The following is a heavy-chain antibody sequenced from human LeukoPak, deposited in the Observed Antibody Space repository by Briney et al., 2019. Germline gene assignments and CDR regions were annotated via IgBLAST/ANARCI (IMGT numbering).Heavy chain of an antibody. D-gene: IGHD2-8*01. CDR3: AREKYVGMDV. CDR1: GFTFSTYG. J-gene: IGHJ6*02. CDR2: ISSSSSTI. V-gene: IGHV3-48*02. Sequence: GGSLRLSCAASGFTFSTYGMNWVRQAPGNGLEWVSYISSSSSTIYYADSVRGRFTISRDNAKNSLYLQMNSLRDEDTAVYYCAREKYVGMDVWGQGTTVTVSS.